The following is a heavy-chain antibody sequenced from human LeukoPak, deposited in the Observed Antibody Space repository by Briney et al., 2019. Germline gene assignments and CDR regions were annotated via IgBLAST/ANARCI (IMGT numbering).Heavy chain of an antibody. V-gene: IGHV1-46*01. Sequence: GASVKVSCKASGYTFTSYYMHWVRQAPGQGLEWMGIINPSGGSTSYAQKFQGRVTMTRDTSTSTAYMELSSLRSEDTAVYYCARVRYSSSWYNWFDPWGQGTLVTVSS. CDR3: ARVRYSSSWYNWFDP. CDR1: GYTFTSYY. CDR2: INPSGGST. J-gene: IGHJ5*02. D-gene: IGHD6-13*01.